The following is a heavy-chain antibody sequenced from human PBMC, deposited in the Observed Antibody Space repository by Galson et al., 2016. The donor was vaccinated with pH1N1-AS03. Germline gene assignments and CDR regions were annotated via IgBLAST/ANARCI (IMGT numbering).Heavy chain of an antibody. V-gene: IGHV3-11*01. CDR3: AGVESGNTYGYVALDV. D-gene: IGHD5-18*01. Sequence: SLRLSCAASGFTLSDYYINWVRQAPGKGLERLSYITSSGRTIYYADSLKGRFTISRDNAKKSGDMQMNSLRGEETAGYYGAGVESGNTYGYVALDVWGLGTTVTVSS. CDR2: ITSSGRTI. J-gene: IGHJ6*02. CDR1: GFTLSDYY.